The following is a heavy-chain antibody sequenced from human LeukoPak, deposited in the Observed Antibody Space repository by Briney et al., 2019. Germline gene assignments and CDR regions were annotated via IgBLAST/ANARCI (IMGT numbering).Heavy chain of an antibody. CDR3: AKDTAMARGYFDL. Sequence: SLRLSCAASGFTFSSYAMSWVRQAPGKGLEWVSGISWNSGSIGYADPVKGRFTISRDNAKNSLYLQMNSLRAEDTALYYCAKDTAMARGYFDLWGRGTLVTVSS. D-gene: IGHD5-18*01. CDR2: ISWNSGSI. CDR1: GFTFSSYA. J-gene: IGHJ2*01. V-gene: IGHV3-9*01.